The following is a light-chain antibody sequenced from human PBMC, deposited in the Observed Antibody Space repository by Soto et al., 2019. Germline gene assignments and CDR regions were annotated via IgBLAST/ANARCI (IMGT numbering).Light chain of an antibody. J-gene: IGLJ3*02. CDR1: TSDIGRYNY. Sequence: QSALTQPPSASGSPGQSVTISCTGTTSDIGRYNYVSWYQQHPGTAPKLIIYEVRKRPSGVPDRFSASKSGTSASLAITGLQAEDEADYYCQSYDNSLSGLVFGGGTQLTVL. CDR2: EVR. V-gene: IGLV2-8*01. CDR3: QSYDNSLSGLV.